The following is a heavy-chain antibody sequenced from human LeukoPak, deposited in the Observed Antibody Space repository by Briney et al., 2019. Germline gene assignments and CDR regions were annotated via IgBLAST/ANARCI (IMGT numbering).Heavy chain of an antibody. CDR1: AFTFSSHA. V-gene: IGHV3-23*01. CDR3: AYYDSSGYYYGRLRY. D-gene: IGHD3-22*01. CDR2: ISAGGGST. J-gene: IGHJ4*02. Sequence: GGSLRLSCAASAFTFSSHAMSWVRQTPGNGLEWVSGISAGGGSTLYADSVKGRFTISRDNSKNTLYLHMNSLRAEDTAVYFCAYYDSSGYYYGRLRYWGQGTPVTVSS.